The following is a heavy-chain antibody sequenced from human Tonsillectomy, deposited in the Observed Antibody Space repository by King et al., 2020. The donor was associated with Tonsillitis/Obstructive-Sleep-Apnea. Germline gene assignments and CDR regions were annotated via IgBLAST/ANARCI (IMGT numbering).Heavy chain of an antibody. J-gene: IGHJ5*02. Sequence: VQLVESGGGLVQPGGSLRLSCAASGFTFSSYAMSWVRQAPGKGLEWVSAISGSGGSTYYADSVKGRFTISRDNSKNTLYLQMNSLRAEDTAVYYCAKDPYCSSTSCYVNWFDPWGQGTLVTVSS. D-gene: IGHD2-2*01. V-gene: IGHV3-23*04. CDR1: GFTFSSYA. CDR3: AKDPYCSSTSCYVNWFDP. CDR2: ISGSGGST.